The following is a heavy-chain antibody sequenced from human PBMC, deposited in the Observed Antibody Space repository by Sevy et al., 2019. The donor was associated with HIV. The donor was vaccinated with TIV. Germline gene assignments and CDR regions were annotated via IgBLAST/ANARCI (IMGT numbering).Heavy chain of an antibody. J-gene: IGHJ6*03. Sequence: ASVKVSCKASGYTFTGYYMHWVRQAPGQGLEWMGWINPNSGGTNYAQKFQGRVTMTRDTSISTAYMELSRLRSDDTTVYYCARPYSGSYASYYYYMDVWGKGTTATVSS. CDR1: GYTFTGYY. D-gene: IGHD1-26*01. CDR2: INPNSGGT. V-gene: IGHV1-2*02. CDR3: ARPYSGSYASYYYYMDV.